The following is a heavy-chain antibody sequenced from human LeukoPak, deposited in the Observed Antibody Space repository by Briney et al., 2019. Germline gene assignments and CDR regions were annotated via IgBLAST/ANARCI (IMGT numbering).Heavy chain of an antibody. D-gene: IGHD4-23*01. CDR2: ISSSGSTI. CDR1: GSTFSDYY. CDR3: AKELTTVVSPGGKFDY. Sequence: GGSLRLSCAASGSTFSDYYMRWIRQAPGKGLEWVSYISSSGSTIYYADSVKGRFTISRDNAKNSLYLQMNSLRAEDTAVYYCAKELTTVVSPGGKFDYWGQGTLVTVSS. V-gene: IGHV3-11*01. J-gene: IGHJ4*02.